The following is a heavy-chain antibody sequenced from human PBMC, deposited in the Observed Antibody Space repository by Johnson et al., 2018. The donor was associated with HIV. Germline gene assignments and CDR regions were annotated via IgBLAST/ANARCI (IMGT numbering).Heavy chain of an antibody. Sequence: VQLVESGGGLVQPGGSLKLSCAASGFTFSDHWMYWVSQAPGKGLVWVSRIKTDGRGTNYADSVRGRFTISRDDAKNTLYLQMNSLRAEDTAVYYCVRGLDIWGQGTEVTVSS. CDR2: IKTDGRGT. CDR3: VRGLDI. V-gene: IGHV3-74*01. J-gene: IGHJ3*02. CDR1: GFTFSDHW.